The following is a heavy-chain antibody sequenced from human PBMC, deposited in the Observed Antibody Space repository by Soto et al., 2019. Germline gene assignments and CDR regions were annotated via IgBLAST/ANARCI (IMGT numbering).Heavy chain of an antibody. J-gene: IGHJ5*02. Sequence: SETLSLTCTVSGGSISSYYWSWIRQPPGKGLEWIGYIYDGDSANYNPSLKSRVIISVDTSRNQFSLKLSSVTAADTAVYYCARHRYCSGGSCYLNWFDPWGQGTLVTVSS. CDR3: ARHRYCSGGSCYLNWFDP. CDR2: IYDGDSA. CDR1: GGSISSYY. D-gene: IGHD2-15*01. V-gene: IGHV4-59*08.